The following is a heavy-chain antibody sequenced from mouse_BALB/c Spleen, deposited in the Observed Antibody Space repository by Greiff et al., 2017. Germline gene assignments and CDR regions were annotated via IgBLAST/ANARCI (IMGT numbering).Heavy chain of an antibody. CDR3: ASGSIPEGY. Sequence: VQLQQSGAELVKPGASVKLYCKASGYTFTSYWMHWVKQRPGQGLEWIGEINPSNGRTNYNEKFKSKATLTVDKSSSTAYMQLSSLTSEDSAVYYCASGSIPEGYWGQGTTLTVSS. CDR2: INPSNGRT. CDR1: GYTFTSYW. J-gene: IGHJ2*01. V-gene: IGHV1S81*02.